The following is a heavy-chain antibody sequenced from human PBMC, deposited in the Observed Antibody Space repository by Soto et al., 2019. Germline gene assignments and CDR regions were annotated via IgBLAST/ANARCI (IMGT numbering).Heavy chain of an antibody. D-gene: IGHD3-10*01. CDR1: GATFTNYA. CDR2: IIPVLGTA. CDR3: ERVEAGAYYQDYYGMDV. Sequence: QVQLVQSGAEVKKPGSSVKVSCKASGATFTNYAISWVRQAPGQGLECMGGIIPVLGTANYAQKFQGRVTITADASTRTAYMELMSLRSEDTAVDFCERVEAGAYYQDYYGMDVWSQGTTVTVSS. V-gene: IGHV1-69*11. J-gene: IGHJ6*02.